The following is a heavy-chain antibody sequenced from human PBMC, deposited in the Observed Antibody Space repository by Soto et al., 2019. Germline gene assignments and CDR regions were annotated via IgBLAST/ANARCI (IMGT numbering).Heavy chain of an antibody. J-gene: IGHJ4*02. CDR2: IYYSGST. CDR3: ARDYGMRGDFGAV. D-gene: IGHD1-26*01. CDR1: GGSIRSYY. Sequence: QVQLQESGPGLVKPSETLSLTCTVSGGSIRSYYWSWIRQPPGQGLEWIGYIYYSGSTNYNPSLRGRVTISVDTSKNQFSLKLSSVTAADTAVYYCARDYGMRGDFGAVWGQGTLVTVSS. V-gene: IGHV4-59*01.